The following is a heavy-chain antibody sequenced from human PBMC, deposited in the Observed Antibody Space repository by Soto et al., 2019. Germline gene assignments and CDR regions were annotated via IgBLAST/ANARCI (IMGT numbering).Heavy chain of an antibody. CDR1: GGSISSYF. CDR3: ARDLAAVPRAFDY. V-gene: IGHV4-59*01. Sequence: SETLSLTCTVSGGSISSYFYIWVRQPPGKGLEWIGSVYYTGTTDYNPSLKSRVTISVDTSKTRFSLNLRSVTAADTAVYYCARDLAAVPRAFDYWGRGTLVTGSS. D-gene: IGHD6-13*01. CDR2: VYYTGTT. J-gene: IGHJ4*02.